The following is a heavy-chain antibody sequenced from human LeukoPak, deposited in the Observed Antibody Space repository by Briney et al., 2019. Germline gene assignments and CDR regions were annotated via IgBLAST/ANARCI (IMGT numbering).Heavy chain of an antibody. CDR3: ASRKIRYCSSTSCPGWYYYYYMDV. Sequence: SETLSLTCTVSGGSISSSSYYWGWIRQPPGKGLEWIGSIYYSGSTNYNPSLKSRVTISVDTSKNQFSLKLSSVTAADTAVYYCASRKIRYCSSTSCPGWYYYYYMDVWGKGTTVTVSS. J-gene: IGHJ6*03. V-gene: IGHV4-39*01. D-gene: IGHD2-2*01. CDR2: IYYSGST. CDR1: GGSISSSSYY.